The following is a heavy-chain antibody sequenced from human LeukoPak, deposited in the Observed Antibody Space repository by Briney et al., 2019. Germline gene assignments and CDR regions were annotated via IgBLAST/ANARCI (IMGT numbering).Heavy chain of an antibody. D-gene: IGHD2/OR15-2a*01. V-gene: IGHV3-23*01. CDR2: ISASGSST. Sequence: QSGRSLRLTCAASEFTFSSYATQWVRHAPGKGLEWVSGISASGSSTYYADSVKGRFTISRDNSKNTLYLQMNSLRAEDTAIYYCAKYVSAKGPPYGLDVWGQGTTVTVSS. CDR1: EFTFSSYA. J-gene: IGHJ6*02. CDR3: AKYVSAKGPPYGLDV.